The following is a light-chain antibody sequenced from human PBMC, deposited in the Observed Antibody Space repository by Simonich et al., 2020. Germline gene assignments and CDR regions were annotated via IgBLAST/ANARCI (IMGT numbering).Light chain of an antibody. J-gene: IGLJ3*02. Sequence: QSALTQPASVSGSPGQSITISCTGTSRDVGSYNLVSWYQQHPGKAPKPMIYDVSKRPSGVSNRFSGSKSGNTASLTISGLQAEDEADYYCSSYTSSSTLVFGGGTKLTVL. V-gene: IGLV2-14*02. CDR1: SRDVGSYNL. CDR2: DVS. CDR3: SSYTSSSTLV.